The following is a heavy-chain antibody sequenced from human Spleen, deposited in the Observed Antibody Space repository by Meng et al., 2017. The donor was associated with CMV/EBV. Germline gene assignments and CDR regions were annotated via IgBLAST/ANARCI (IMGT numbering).Heavy chain of an antibody. V-gene: IGHV3-48*04. J-gene: IGHJ4*02. D-gene: IGHD3-22*01. CDR2: IRSSGSSI. CDR3: ARGAYYDSGGDTYLDY. CDR1: GFTFSTYS. Sequence: GESLKISCAASGFTFSTYSMKWVRQAPGKGLEWLGYIRSSGSSIDQADSVKGRFTISRDNAKNSLSLQMNRLRAEDTAVYYCARGAYYDSGGDTYLDYWGQGTLVTVSS.